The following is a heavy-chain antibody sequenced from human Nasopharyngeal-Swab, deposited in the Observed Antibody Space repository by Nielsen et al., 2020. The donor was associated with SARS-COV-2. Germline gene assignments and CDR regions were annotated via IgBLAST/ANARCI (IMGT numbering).Heavy chain of an antibody. V-gene: IGHV3-30-3*01. CDR2: MPYDGSNK. CDR1: GFTFSSYA. CDR3: ARARPRLSRSIAAAGLDTFDI. Sequence: GESLKISCAASGFTFSSYAMHWVRPAPGKGLEWVAFMPYDGSNKYYADSVKGRFTISRDNSNNTLYLQMSSLRPEDTAVYFCARARPRLSRSIAAAGLDTFDIWGQGTMVTVSS. J-gene: IGHJ3*02. D-gene: IGHD6-13*01.